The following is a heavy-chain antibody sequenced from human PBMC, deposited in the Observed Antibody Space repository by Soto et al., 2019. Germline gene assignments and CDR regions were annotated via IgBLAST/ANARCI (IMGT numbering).Heavy chain of an antibody. Sequence: PSETLSLTCTVSGASISGGNNYWSWIRQYPGKGLEWIGYIYNSGNTYHNPSLKSRVSISVDISKNHFSLILSSVTAADTAVYFCARDGVSGGDAFDTWGQGTMVTVSS. V-gene: IGHV4-31*03. CDR3: ARDGVSGGDAFDT. CDR1: GASISGGNNY. J-gene: IGHJ3*02. CDR2: IYNSGNT. D-gene: IGHD3-16*01.